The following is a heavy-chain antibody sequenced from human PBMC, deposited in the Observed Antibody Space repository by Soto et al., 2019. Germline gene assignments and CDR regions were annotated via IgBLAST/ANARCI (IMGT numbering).Heavy chain of an antibody. V-gene: IGHV4-31*11. CDR1: GYSISSGGYY. CDR3: ARQNGGYYDSSGYYPIDY. J-gene: IGHJ4*02. CDR2: IYYSGST. D-gene: IGHD3-22*01. Sequence: TLSLTCAVSGYSISSGGYYWSWIRQHPGKGLEWIGYIYYSGSTYYNPSLKSRVTISVDTSKNQFSLKLSSVTAADTAVYYCARQNGGYYDSSGYYPIDYWGQGTLVTVSS.